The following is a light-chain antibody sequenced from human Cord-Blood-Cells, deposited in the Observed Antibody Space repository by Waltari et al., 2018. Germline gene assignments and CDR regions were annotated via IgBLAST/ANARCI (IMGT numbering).Light chain of an antibody. J-gene: IGLJ3*02. CDR3: SSYTSSSTWV. CDR2: DVS. V-gene: IGLV2-14*03. CDR1: SSDVGGYNY. Sequence: QSALTQPASVSGSPGQSITISCTGTSSDVGGYNYVSWYQQHPGKAPKLMIYDVSNRPSGGSNRFSGSKSGNTASLTISVLQAEDEADYYCSSYTSSSTWVFGGGTKLTVL.